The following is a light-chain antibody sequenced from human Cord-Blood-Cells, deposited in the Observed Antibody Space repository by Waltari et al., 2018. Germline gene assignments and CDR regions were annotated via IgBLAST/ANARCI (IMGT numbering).Light chain of an antibody. V-gene: IGKV3-20*01. J-gene: IGKJ3*01. CDR2: GAS. CDR1: QSVSSSY. Sequence: EIVLTQSPGTLSLSPGERATLPRRASQSVSSSYLAWYQQKPGQAPRLLIYGASSRATGIPDRFSGSGSGTDFTLTISRLEPEDFAVYYCQQYGSSIFTFGPGTKVDIK. CDR3: QQYGSSIFT.